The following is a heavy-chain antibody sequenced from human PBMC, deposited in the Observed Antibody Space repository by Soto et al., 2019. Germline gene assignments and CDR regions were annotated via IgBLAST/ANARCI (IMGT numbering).Heavy chain of an antibody. CDR1: GFTFSHYA. CDR2: ISGGDGST. D-gene: IGHD3-10*01. CDR3: AKKCHYGSGSYLYYFDY. J-gene: IGHJ4*02. Sequence: EVQLLESGGGLVQPGGSLRLSCAASGFTFSHYAMSWVRQAPGKRLEWVSTISGGDGSTYYADSVKGRFTISRDNSKNTLYLQMSSLRAEDTAVYYCAKKCHYGSGSYLYYFDYWGQGTLVTVSS. V-gene: IGHV3-23*01.